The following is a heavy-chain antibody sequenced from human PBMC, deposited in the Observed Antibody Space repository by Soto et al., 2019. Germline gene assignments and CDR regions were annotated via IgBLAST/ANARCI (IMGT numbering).Heavy chain of an antibody. V-gene: IGHV3-23*01. Sequence: GGSLGLSCAASGFTFRSYAMSWVRQAPGKGLEWVSAISGSGGSTYYADSVKGRFTISRDNSKNTLYLQMNSLRAEDTAVYYCAKDGSQRGPEIYFDYWGQGTLVTVSS. D-gene: IGHD1-1*01. CDR2: ISGSGGST. J-gene: IGHJ4*02. CDR3: AKDGSQRGPEIYFDY. CDR1: GFTFRSYA.